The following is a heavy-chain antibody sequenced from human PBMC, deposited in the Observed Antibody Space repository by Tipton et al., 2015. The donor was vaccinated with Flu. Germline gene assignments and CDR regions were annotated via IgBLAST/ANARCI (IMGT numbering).Heavy chain of an antibody. CDR1: GFTFTSHN. CDR3: CRDRDWSADY. V-gene: IGHV3-49*04. CDR2: IKSEYNGGTT. Sequence: SLRLSCTASGFTFTSHNIHWVRQAPGKGLEWVGLIKSEYNGGTTEYAASVKGRFVISRDDSKSSASLQMSSLEIEDTAVYYCCRDRDWSADYWGQGALVTVSS. D-gene: IGHD3/OR15-3a*01. J-gene: IGHJ4*02.